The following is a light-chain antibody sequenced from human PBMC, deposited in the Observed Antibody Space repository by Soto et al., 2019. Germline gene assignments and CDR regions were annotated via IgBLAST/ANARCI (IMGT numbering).Light chain of an antibody. CDR2: DAS. J-gene: IGKJ4*01. V-gene: IGKV3-11*01. CDR3: QQRSNWPPGLT. CDR1: QSVSSY. Sequence: EIVLTQSPATLSLSPGERATLSCRASQSVSSYLAWYQQKPGQAPRLLIYDASIRASGIPARFSGSGSGTDFALTIRTLEPEDFAFYYCQQRSNWPPGLTFGGGTKVEIK.